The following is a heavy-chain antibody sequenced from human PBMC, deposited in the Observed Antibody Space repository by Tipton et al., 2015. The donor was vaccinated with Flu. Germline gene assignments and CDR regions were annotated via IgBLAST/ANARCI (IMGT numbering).Heavy chain of an antibody. CDR1: GGSIRSNNYN. CDR2: VNYGGGT. CDR3: ATRRDYYDSSEFDY. V-gene: IGHV4-39*07. D-gene: IGHD3-22*01. Sequence: TLSLTCTVPGGSIRSNNYNWGWLRQPPGKGLEWIGSVNYGGGTSYNPSLESRLTISLDTPKNHFSLRLSSVTAADTAVYYCATRRDYYDSSEFDYWGQGALVTVSS. J-gene: IGHJ4*02.